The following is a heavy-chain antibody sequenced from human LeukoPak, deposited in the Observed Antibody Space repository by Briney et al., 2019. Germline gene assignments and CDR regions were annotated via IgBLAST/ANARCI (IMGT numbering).Heavy chain of an antibody. CDR2: MNPNSGNT. V-gene: IGHV1-8*01. Sequence: GASAKVSCKASGYTFTSYDINWVRPATGQGLEWMEWMNPNSGNTGYAQKFQGRVTMTRNTSISTAYMELSSLRSEDTVVYYCARGGGSYYDFWSGYYVVTWNRFVYWGQGTLVTVSS. D-gene: IGHD3-3*01. CDR3: ARGGGSYYDFWSGYYVVTWNRFVY. J-gene: IGHJ4*02. CDR1: GYTFTSYD.